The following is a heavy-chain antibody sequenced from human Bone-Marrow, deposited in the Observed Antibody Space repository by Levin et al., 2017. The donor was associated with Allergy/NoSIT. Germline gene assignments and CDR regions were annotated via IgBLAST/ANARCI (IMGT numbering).Heavy chain of an antibody. V-gene: IGHV3-30*18. CDR3: AKDSTVVPAAIVVYYYGMDV. D-gene: IGHD2-2*02. CDR2: ISYDGSNK. CDR1: GFTFSSYG. Sequence: GGSLRLSCAASGFTFSSYGMHWVRQAPGKGLEWVAVISYDGSNKYYADSVKGRFTISRDNSKNTLYLQMNSLRAEDTAVYYCAKDSTVVPAAIVVYYYGMDVWGQGTTVTVSS. J-gene: IGHJ6*02.